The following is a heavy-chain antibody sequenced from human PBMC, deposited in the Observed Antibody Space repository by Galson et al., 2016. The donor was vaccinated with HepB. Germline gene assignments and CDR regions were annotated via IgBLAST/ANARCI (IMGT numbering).Heavy chain of an antibody. CDR1: GYTFGNYG. V-gene: IGHV1-18*04. CDR3: ARDFCSGGSCSPPLVY. D-gene: IGHD2-15*01. CDR2: ISAYNGNSNP. J-gene: IGHJ4*02. Sequence: SAKVSCKASGYTFGNYGIIWLRQSPGQGLEWLACISAYNGNSNPDYAHKFQGRVSMTTDPSTSTAYMELTSLKSDDTAVYYCARDFCSGGSCSPPLVYWGQGTLVTVSS.